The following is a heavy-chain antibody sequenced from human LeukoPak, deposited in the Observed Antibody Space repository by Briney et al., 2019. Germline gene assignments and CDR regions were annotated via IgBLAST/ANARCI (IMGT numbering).Heavy chain of an antibody. CDR3: ASRKGNSSGYWYFDL. Sequence: ASVKVSCKASGYTFTSYYMHWLRQAPGQGLEWMGIINPSGGSTSYAQKFQGRVTMTRDMSTRTVYMELSSLRSEETAVYYCASRKGNSSGYWYFDLWGRGTLVTVSS. CDR2: INPSGGST. V-gene: IGHV1-46*01. D-gene: IGHD3-22*01. CDR1: GYTFTSYY. J-gene: IGHJ2*01.